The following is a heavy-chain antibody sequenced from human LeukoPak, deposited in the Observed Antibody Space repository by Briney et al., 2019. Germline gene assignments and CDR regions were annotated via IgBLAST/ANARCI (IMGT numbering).Heavy chain of an antibody. D-gene: IGHD6-13*01. J-gene: IGHJ5*02. CDR1: GFTFSSYS. Sequence: GGSLRLSCAASGFTFSSYSMNWVRQAPGKGLEWVSSISSTSSYIYYAASVKGRFTISRDNAKSSLYLQMNSLRAEDTAVYYCARDKIPSAGTPRGFDRWGQGTLVTVSS. V-gene: IGHV3-21*01. CDR2: ISSTSSYI. CDR3: ARDKIPSAGTPRGFDR.